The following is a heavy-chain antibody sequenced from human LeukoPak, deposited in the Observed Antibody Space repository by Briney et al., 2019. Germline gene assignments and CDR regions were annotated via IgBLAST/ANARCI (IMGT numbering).Heavy chain of an antibody. CDR1: GSSISSDY. D-gene: IGHD1-26*01. CDR3: ARVVGATGSSDY. CDR2: IYYIGST. J-gene: IGHJ4*02. Sequence: SETLSLTCTVSGSSISSDYWSWIRQPPGKGLEWIGYIYYIGSTNYNPSLKSRITISVDTSKSHFSLKLSSVTAADTAVYYCARVVGATGSSDYWGQGTLVTVSS. V-gene: IGHV4-59*01.